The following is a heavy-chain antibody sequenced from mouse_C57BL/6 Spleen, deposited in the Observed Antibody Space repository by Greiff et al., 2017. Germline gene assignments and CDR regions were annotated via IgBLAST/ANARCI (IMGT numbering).Heavy chain of an antibody. Sequence: EVQLQQSGADLVRPGASVKLSCTASGFNIKDYYMHWVKQRPEQGLEWIGRIDPEDGDTEYAPKFQGKATMTADTSSNTAYLQLSSLTSEDTAVYYCTTVITTVVAPFDYWGQGTTLTVSS. CDR3: TTVITTVVAPFDY. CDR1: GFNIKDYY. CDR2: IDPEDGDT. V-gene: IGHV14-1*01. J-gene: IGHJ2*01. D-gene: IGHD1-1*01.